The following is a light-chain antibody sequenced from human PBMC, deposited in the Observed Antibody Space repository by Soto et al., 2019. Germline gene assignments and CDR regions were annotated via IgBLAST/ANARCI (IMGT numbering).Light chain of an antibody. CDR2: GAS. V-gene: IGKV3-20*01. J-gene: IGKJ1*01. CDR3: QQYGRSSWT. CDR1: QSVSSSY. Sequence: EIVLTQSPGTLSLSPGERATLSCRASQSVSSSYLAWYQQKSGQAPRLLIYGASNRATGIPDRFSGSGSGTDFTLTISRLEPEDVAVYYCQQYGRSSWTFGQGTKVEIK.